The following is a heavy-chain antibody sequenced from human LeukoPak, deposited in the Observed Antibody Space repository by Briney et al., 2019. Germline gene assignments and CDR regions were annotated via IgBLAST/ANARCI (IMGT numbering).Heavy chain of an antibody. V-gene: IGHV4-59*12. Sequence: GSLRLSCAASGFTFDDYGMSWIRQPPGKGLEWIGSIFYTGNTYYNPSLKSRVTISVDTSKNQFSLKLSSVTAADTAVYYCARDRVSFYMDVWGKGTTVTVSS. J-gene: IGHJ6*03. D-gene: IGHD6-13*01. CDR2: IFYTGNT. CDR1: GFTFDDYG. CDR3: ARDRVSFYMDV.